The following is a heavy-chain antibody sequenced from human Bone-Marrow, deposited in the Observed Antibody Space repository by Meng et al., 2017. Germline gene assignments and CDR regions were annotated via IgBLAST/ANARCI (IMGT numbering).Heavy chain of an antibody. CDR3: ARDRDPWVTTGGYFDY. CDR1: GFTFSSYA. V-gene: IGHV3-64*01. D-gene: IGHD4-17*01. J-gene: IGHJ4*02. Sequence: GESLKISCAASGFTFSSYAMHWVRQAPGKGLEYVSAISSNGGSTYYANSVKGRFTISRDNSKNTLYLQMGSLRAEDMAVYYCARDRDPWVTTGGYFDYWGQGTLVTVSS. CDR2: ISSNGGST.